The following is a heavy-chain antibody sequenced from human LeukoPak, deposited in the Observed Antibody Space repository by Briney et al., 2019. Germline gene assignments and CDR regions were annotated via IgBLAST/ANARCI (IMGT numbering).Heavy chain of an antibody. CDR1: GYTFIRNY. CDR3: VTKSYTSGWPT. V-gene: IGHV1-2*02. CDR2: INPNSGGA. D-gene: IGHD6-19*01. J-gene: IGHJ5*02. Sequence: ASVKVSCKASGYTFIRNYIHWVRQARGQGLEWMGWINPNSGGANYAQRFQGRVTMTRDTSVTTAFLDLDRLTSDGTAVYYCVTKSYTSGWPTWGQGTLVTVSS.